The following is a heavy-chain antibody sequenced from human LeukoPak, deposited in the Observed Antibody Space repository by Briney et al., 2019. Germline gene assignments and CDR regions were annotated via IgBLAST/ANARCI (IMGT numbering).Heavy chain of an antibody. CDR1: GGTFSSYA. Sequence: SVKASCKASGGTFSSYAISWVRQAPGQGLEWMGGIIPIFGTANYAQKFQGRVTITTDESTSTAYMELSSLRSEDTAVYYCARDGRGGSYSGNYYYYYMDVWGKGTTVTVSS. CDR3: ARDGRGGSYSGNYYYYYMDV. D-gene: IGHD1-26*01. J-gene: IGHJ6*03. V-gene: IGHV1-69*05. CDR2: IIPIFGTA.